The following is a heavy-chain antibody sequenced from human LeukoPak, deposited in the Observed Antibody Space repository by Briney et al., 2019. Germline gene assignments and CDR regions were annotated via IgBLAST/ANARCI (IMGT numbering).Heavy chain of an antibody. CDR2: ISSSSSYI. CDR1: GFIVSNNY. V-gene: IGHV3-21*06. J-gene: IGHJ4*02. Sequence: GGSLRLSCAASGFIVSNNYMNWVRQAPGKGLEWVSSISSSSSYIYYADSVKGRFTISRDNPKNSLYLQINNLRAEDTAVYYCGRLAHNAWYAIDFWGQGTLVAVSS. D-gene: IGHD2-2*01. CDR3: GRLAHNAWYAIDF.